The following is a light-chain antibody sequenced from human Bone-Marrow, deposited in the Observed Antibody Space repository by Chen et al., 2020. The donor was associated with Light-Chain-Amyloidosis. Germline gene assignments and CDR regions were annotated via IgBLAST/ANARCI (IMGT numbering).Light chain of an antibody. J-gene: IGLJ3*02. Sequence: NFMLTQPHSVSESPGKTVIISCTRSGGSIASNYVQWYQQRPGSAPTTVIYEDNQRPSGVPDRISGSIDSSSNAASLTIAGLKTEDEADDDCQSYDSTNRVFGGGTKLTVL. V-gene: IGLV6-57*03. CDR3: QSYDSTNRV. CDR1: GGSIASNY. CDR2: EDN.